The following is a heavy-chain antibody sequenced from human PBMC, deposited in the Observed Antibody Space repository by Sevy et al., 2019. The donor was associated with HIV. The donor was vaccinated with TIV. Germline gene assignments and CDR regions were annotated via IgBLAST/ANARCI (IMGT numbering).Heavy chain of an antibody. CDR3: ARDSSYYFGSGGTFDY. J-gene: IGHJ4*02. D-gene: IGHD3-10*01. V-gene: IGHV1-18*01. Sequence: ASVKVSCNASGYIFTSYGISWVRQAPGQGPEWMGWISAYNGNTNYAQKFQGRVTVTTDSSTRTAYMEVRSLRSDDTAIYYCARDSSYYFGSGGTFDYWGQGTLVTVSS. CDR1: GYIFTSYG. CDR2: ISAYNGNT.